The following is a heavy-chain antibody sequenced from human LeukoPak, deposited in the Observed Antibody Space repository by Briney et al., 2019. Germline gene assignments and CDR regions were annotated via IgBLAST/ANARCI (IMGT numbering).Heavy chain of an antibody. J-gene: IGHJ4*02. CDR3: ARDRLRFLPDY. V-gene: IGHV3-11*04. CDR1: GFTFSDYY. CDR2: ISSSGRTI. Sequence: PGGSLRLSCAASGFTFSDYYMSWIRQAPGKGLERVSYISSSGRTIYYADSVKGRFTISRDNAKNSLYLQMNSLRAEDTAVYYCARDRLRFLPDYWGQGTLVTVSS. D-gene: IGHD3-3*01.